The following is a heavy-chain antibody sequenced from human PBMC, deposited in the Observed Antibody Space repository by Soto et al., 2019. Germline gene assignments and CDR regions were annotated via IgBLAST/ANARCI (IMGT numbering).Heavy chain of an antibody. CDR1: GYTFTSYA. CDR2: FNAGNGNT. Sequence: QVQLVQSGAEVKKPGASVQVSCKASGYTFTSYAMHWVRQAPGQRREWMGWFNAGNGNTKYSKKFQGRVTITRDTSASTAYMELSSLRSEDTAVYYCARDRTTVTSSKARWFDPLGQGTLVTVSS. D-gene: IGHD4-17*01. J-gene: IGHJ5*02. V-gene: IGHV1-3*01. CDR3: ARDRTTVTSSKARWFDP.